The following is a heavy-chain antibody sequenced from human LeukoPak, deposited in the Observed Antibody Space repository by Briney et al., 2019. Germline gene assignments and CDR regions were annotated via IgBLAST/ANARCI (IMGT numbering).Heavy chain of an antibody. V-gene: IGHV3-23*01. CDR1: GFTFSSYA. CDR2: ISGSGGST. D-gene: IGHD2-8*01. CDR3: AKDGCTNGVCYGLWDWYFDL. Sequence: GGSLRLSCAASGFTFSSYAMSWVRQAPGKGLEWVSAISGSGGSTYYADSVKGRFTISRDNAKNTLYLQMNSLRAEDTAVYYCAKDGCTNGVCYGLWDWYFDLWGRGTLVTVSS. J-gene: IGHJ2*01.